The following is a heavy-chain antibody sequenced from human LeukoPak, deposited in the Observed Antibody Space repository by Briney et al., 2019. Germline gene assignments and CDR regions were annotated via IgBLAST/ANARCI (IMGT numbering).Heavy chain of an antibody. CDR3: ARDPYSGNYGNYYYCYMDV. CDR1: GFTFNYYN. CDR2: ITSSGAYI. Sequence: PGGSLRLSCAASGFTFNYYNMNWVRQAPGEALEWVSSITSSGAYIFYADSVRGRFTISRDNAKDSLYLQMNSLGPEDTAVYYCARDPYSGNYGNYYYCYMDVWGKGTTVTISS. J-gene: IGHJ6*03. D-gene: IGHD1-26*01. V-gene: IGHV3-21*01.